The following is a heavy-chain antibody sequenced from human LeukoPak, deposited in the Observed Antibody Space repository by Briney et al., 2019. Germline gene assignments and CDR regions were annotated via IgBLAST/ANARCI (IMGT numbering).Heavy chain of an antibody. CDR3: ARSAAAGTVGYYYYYMDV. D-gene: IGHD6-13*01. Sequence: PSKTLSLTCTVSGASISSYYWSWIRQSAGKGLEWIGRIYTSGSTNYNPSLKSRVTMSLDTSKNHFSLDLTSVTAADTAVYYCARSAAAGTVGYYYYYMDVWGKGTTVTVSS. CDR1: GASISSYY. CDR2: IYTSGST. J-gene: IGHJ6*03. V-gene: IGHV4-4*07.